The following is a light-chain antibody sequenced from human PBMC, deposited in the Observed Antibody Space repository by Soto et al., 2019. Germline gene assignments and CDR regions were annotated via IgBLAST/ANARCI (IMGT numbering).Light chain of an antibody. CDR3: QHYNTYPWT. CDR2: DAS. V-gene: IGKV1-13*02. Sequence: IQLTQSPSSLSASVGDRVTITCRASQSISNSLNWYQQKPGRAPSLIIYDASTLESGVPSRFSGSGSGTEFTLTICSLQPGDFATYYCQHYNTYPWTFGQGTKVDIK. J-gene: IGKJ1*01. CDR1: QSISNS.